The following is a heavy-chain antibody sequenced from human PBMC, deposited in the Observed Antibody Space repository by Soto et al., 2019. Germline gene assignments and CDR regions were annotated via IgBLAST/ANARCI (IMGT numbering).Heavy chain of an antibody. Sequence: ASVKVSCKASGGTFSSYAISWVRQAPGQGLEWMGGIIPIFGTANYAQKFQGRVTITADKSTSTAYMELSSLRSEDTAVYYCARVLYCTNGVCYTGGRKYYYYGMDVWGQGTTVTVSS. D-gene: IGHD2-8*01. CDR3: ARVLYCTNGVCYTGGRKYYYYGMDV. J-gene: IGHJ6*02. V-gene: IGHV1-69*06. CDR2: IIPIFGTA. CDR1: GGTFSSYA.